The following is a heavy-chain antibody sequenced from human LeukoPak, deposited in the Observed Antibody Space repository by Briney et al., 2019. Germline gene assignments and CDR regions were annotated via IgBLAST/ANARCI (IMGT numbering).Heavy chain of an antibody. CDR1: GFTFSSYE. D-gene: IGHD1-26*01. CDR3: ARECNLVGLAPDALDF. V-gene: IGHV3-48*03. CDR2: ISNDGNTK. J-gene: IGHJ3*01. Sequence: PGGSLRPSCAASGFTFSSYEMNWVRQAPGKGLEWVSYISNDGNTKYYADSVKGRFTISRDNAKNSLYLQMNSLRAEDTAVYFCARECNLVGLAPDALDFWVGGRMVAVSS.